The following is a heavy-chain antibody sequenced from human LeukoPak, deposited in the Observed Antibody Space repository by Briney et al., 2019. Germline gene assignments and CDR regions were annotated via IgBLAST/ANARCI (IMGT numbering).Heavy chain of an antibody. J-gene: IGHJ4*02. V-gene: IGHV1-69*05. CDR3: ARHVGYYCDSSGYGFFDY. D-gene: IGHD3-22*01. CDR2: IIPIFGTA. Sequence: GASVKVSCKASGGTFSSYAISWVRQAPGQGLEWMGRIIPIFGTANYAQKFQGRVTITTDESTSTAYMELSSLRSEDTAVYYCARHVGYYCDSSGYGFFDYWGQGTLVTVSS. CDR1: GGTFSSYA.